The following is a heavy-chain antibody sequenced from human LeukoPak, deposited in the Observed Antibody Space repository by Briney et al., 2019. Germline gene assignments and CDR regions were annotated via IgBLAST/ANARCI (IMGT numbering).Heavy chain of an antibody. V-gene: IGHV4-61*09. Sequence: SQTLSLTCTVSGDSISIGSYYWSWLRQPAGKGLEWIGHMNTTGSTKYNPSLTSRVTISVDTSNNQFSLKVSSVPAADTAVYYCARDWDSWGQGTLVTVSS. CDR3: ARDWDS. CDR2: MNTTGST. CDR1: GDSISIGSYY. J-gene: IGHJ4*02.